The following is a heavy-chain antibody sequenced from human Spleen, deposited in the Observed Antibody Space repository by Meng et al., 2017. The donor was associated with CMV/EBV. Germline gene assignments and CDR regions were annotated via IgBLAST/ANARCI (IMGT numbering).Heavy chain of an antibody. CDR3: VKLFDY. CDR1: GFTFSNYW. V-gene: IGHV3-7*01. Sequence: GESLKISCAASGFTFSNYWMTWVRQAPGKGLEWLANINEDGSETNYVDSVKGRFTISRDNSRNSLYLHMTSLRAEDTALYYCVKLFDYWGQGTLVTVSS. CDR2: INEDGSET. J-gene: IGHJ4*02.